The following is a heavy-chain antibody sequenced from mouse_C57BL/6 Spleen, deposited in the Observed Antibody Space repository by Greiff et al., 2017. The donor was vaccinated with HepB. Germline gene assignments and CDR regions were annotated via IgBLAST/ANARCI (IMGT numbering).Heavy chain of an antibody. CDR3: ARKDGSSYYFDY. V-gene: IGHV1-81*01. CDR1: GYTFTSYG. Sequence: QVQLKESGAELARPGASVKLSCKASGYTFTSYGISWVKQRTGQGLEWIGEIYPRSGNTYYNEKFKGKATLTADKSSSTAYMKLRSLTSEDSAVYFCARKDGSSYYFDYWGQGTTLTVSS. J-gene: IGHJ2*01. D-gene: IGHD1-1*01. CDR2: IYPRSGNT.